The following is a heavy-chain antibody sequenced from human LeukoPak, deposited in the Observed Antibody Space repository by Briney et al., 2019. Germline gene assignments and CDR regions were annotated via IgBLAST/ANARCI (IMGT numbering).Heavy chain of an antibody. J-gene: IGHJ6*02. Sequence: GGSLRLSCAASGSTFSESWMTWVRQVPGLGLEWVAHINHEGGGIQYVDSVKGRFTISRDNAKGSVYLQMNSRRAENTAIYHCATYINWVAGDVWGQGTTVIVSS. CDR2: INHEGGGI. CDR1: GSTFSESW. CDR3: ATYINWVAGDV. D-gene: IGHD1-1*01. V-gene: IGHV3-7*01.